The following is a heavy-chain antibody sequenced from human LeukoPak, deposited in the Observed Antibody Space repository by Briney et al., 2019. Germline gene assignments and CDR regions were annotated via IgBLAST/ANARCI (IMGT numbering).Heavy chain of an antibody. D-gene: IGHD3-3*01. CDR2: SNTFSGST. Sequence: GSSVKVSCKVSGYIFTVYGISWVRQAPGQGLEWVGLSNTFSGSTYYEQKFQGRVTMTTDTSTSTASMDLRSLRSDDTAVYYCARWRYDFWCGYSDYSGQGTLVTVSS. CDR3: ARWRYDFWCGYSDY. J-gene: IGHJ4*02. V-gene: IGHV1-18*01. CDR1: GYIFTVYG.